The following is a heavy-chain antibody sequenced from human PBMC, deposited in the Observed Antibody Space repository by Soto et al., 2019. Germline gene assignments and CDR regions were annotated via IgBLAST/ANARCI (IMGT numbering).Heavy chain of an antibody. CDR3: AAFVVSASRNTGFDF. CDR1: GLPINTNDFF. Sequence: PSETLSLTFPLSGLPINTNDFFLGWVLQPPGKGLEWIGNIFHSGSTFYTPSLRTRLTISVDTSKNQSSLRLNSVTAADAAVYYCAAFVVSASRNTGFDFWGQGTLVTVSS. CDR2: IFHSGST. J-gene: IGHJ4*02. V-gene: IGHV4-39*01. D-gene: IGHD2-8*02.